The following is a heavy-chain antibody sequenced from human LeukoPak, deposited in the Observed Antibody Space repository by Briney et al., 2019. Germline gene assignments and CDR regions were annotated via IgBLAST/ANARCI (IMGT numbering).Heavy chain of an antibody. CDR1: GFSFSNYV. CDR3: AKGLQVAEPPDY. V-gene: IGHV3-30*18. J-gene: IGHJ4*02. Sequence: GQSLRLSCAASGFSFSNYVMYWVRQAPRKGLEWVAVILYDGNNKYYADSVKGRFTISRDNSKNTLYLQMSSLRGEDTAVYYCAKGLQVAEPPDYWGQGILVTV. D-gene: IGHD2-15*01. CDR2: ILYDGNNK.